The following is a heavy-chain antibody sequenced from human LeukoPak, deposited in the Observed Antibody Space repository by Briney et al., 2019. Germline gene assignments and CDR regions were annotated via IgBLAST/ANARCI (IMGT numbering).Heavy chain of an antibody. CDR3: AKDMAYYYDSSGYSFDY. Sequence: GGSLRLSCAASGFTFSSYGMHWVRQAPGKGLEWVAFIRYDGSNKYYADSVKGRFTISRDNSKNTLYLQMNSLRAEDTAVYYCAKDMAYYYDSSGYSFDYWGQGTLVTVSS. J-gene: IGHJ4*02. D-gene: IGHD3-22*01. V-gene: IGHV3-30*02. CDR1: GFTFSSYG. CDR2: IRYDGSNK.